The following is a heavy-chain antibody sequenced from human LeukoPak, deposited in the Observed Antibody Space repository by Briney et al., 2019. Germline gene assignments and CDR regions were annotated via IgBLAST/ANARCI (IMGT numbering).Heavy chain of an antibody. CDR1: GFTFSTSW. CDR2: IKQDGSEK. Sequence: PGGSLRLSCAASGFTFSTSWMTWVCQAPGKGLEWVANIKQDGSEKYYVDSVKGRFAVSRDNAKNSLYLQMNSLRAEDTAVYYCARAQSGFWSGYCFDYWGQGTLVTVSS. D-gene: IGHD3-3*01. V-gene: IGHV3-7*01. CDR3: ARAQSGFWSGYCFDY. J-gene: IGHJ4*02.